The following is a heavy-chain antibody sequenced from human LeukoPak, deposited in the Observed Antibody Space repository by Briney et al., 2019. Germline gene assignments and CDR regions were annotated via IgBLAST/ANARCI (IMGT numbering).Heavy chain of an antibody. CDR3: ARDRGAAAGTYWFDP. Sequence: SVKVSCKASGYTFSSYGISWVRQAPGQGLEWMGGIIPIFGTANYAQKFQGRVTITTDESTSTAYMELSSLRSEDTAVYYCARDRGAAAGTYWFDPWGQGTLVTVSS. V-gene: IGHV1-69*05. J-gene: IGHJ5*02. CDR2: IIPIFGTA. D-gene: IGHD6-13*01. CDR1: GYTFSSYG.